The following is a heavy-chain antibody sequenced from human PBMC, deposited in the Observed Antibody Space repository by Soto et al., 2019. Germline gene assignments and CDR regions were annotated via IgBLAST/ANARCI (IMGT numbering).Heavy chain of an antibody. J-gene: IGHJ4*02. V-gene: IGHV4-4*07. CDR1: VVSSSSFY. D-gene: IGHD5-18*01. CDR3: ATVSYVGGTDY. CDR2: IYSSEII. Sequence: SETLSLTCTVSVVSSSSFYWSWIRQPAGKGLEWIGRIYSSEIINYNPSLKSRVTMSLDTSKNQFSLKLSSVTAADTAVYFCATVSYVGGTDYWGQGTQVTVSS.